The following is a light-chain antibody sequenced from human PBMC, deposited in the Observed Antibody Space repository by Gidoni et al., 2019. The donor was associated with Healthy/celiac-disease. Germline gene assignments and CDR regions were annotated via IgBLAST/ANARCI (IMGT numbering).Light chain of an antibody. Sequence: EIVMTQSPATLSVSPGERATLSCRASQSVRSNLAWYQQKPGQAPRFLIYGASTRATGIPARFSGSGSGTEFTLTISSLQSEDFAVYYCQQYNNWPPATFGGGTKVEIK. CDR2: GAS. J-gene: IGKJ4*01. V-gene: IGKV3-15*01. CDR1: QSVRSN. CDR3: QQYNNWPPAT.